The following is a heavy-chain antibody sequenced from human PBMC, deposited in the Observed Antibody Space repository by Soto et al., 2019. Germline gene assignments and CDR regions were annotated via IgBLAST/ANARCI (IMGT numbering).Heavy chain of an antibody. J-gene: IGHJ6*02. CDR3: ARDPMAPDYLFSPRYYYYGMDV. CDR1: GYTFTSYG. D-gene: IGHD5-12*01. CDR2: ISAYNGNT. V-gene: IGHV1-18*01. Sequence: ASVKVSCKASGYTFTSYGISWVRQAPGQGLEWMGWISAYNGNTNYAQKLQGRVTMTTDTSTRTAYMELRSLRSDDTAVYYWARDPMAPDYLFSPRYYYYGMDVWGQGTTVTVSS.